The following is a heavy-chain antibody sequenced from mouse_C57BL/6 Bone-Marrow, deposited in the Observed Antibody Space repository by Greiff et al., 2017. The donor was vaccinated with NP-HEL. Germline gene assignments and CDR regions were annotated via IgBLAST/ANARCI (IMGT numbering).Heavy chain of an antibody. V-gene: IGHV5-6*01. CDR2: ISSGGSYT. D-gene: IGHD2-4*01. CDR3: ARHWCDYDEGFAY. J-gene: IGHJ3*01. Sequence: EVKLVESGGDLVKPGGSLKLSCAASGFTFSSYGMSWVRQTPDKRLEWVATISSGGSYTYYPDSVKGRFTFSRENAKNTLYLQMSSLKSEDTAMYYCARHWCDYDEGFAYWGQGTLVTVSA. CDR1: GFTFSSYG.